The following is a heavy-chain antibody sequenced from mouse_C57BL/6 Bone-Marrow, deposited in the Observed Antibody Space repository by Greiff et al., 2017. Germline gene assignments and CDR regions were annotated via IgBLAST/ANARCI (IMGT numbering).Heavy chain of an antibody. Sequence: VQLKESVAELVRPGASVKLSCTASGFNIKNTYMHWVKQRPEQGLEWIGRIDPANGNTKYAPKFQGKATITADTSSNTAYLQLSSLTSEDTAIYYCAREGYYGSSLAWFAYWGQGTLVTVSA. CDR1: GFNIKNTY. J-gene: IGHJ3*01. CDR3: AREGYYGSSLAWFAY. CDR2: IDPANGNT. D-gene: IGHD1-1*01. V-gene: IGHV14-3*01.